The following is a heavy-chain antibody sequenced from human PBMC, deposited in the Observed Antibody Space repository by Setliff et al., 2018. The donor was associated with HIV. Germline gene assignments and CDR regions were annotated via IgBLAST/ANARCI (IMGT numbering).Heavy chain of an antibody. CDR2: IYYSGST. V-gene: IGHV4-39*02. CDR3: ARDYAGYFDY. D-gene: IGHD4-17*01. J-gene: IGHJ4*02. Sequence: LSLTCTVSGGSISSSSYYWGWIRQPPGKGLEWIGSIYYSGSTYYNPSLKSRVTISVDTSKNQFSLKLSSVTAADTAVYYCARDYAGYFDYWGQGTLVTVSS. CDR1: GGSISSSSYY.